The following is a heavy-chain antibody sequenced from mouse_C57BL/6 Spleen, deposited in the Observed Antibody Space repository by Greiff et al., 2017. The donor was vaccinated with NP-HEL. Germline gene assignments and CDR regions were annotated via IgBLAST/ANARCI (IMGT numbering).Heavy chain of an antibody. CDR2: IHPSDSDT. V-gene: IGHV1-74*01. Sequence: QVQLKEPGAELVKPGASVKVSCKASGYTFTSYWMHWVKQRPGQGLEWIGRIHPSDSDTNYNQKFKGKATLTVDKSSSTAYMQLSSLTSEDSAVYYCAIWGYDEGYYYAMDYWGQGTSVTVSS. CDR1: GYTFTSYW. D-gene: IGHD2-2*01. CDR3: AIWGYDEGYYYAMDY. J-gene: IGHJ4*01.